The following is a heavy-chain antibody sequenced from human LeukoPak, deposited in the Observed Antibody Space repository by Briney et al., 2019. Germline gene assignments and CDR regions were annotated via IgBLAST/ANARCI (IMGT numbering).Heavy chain of an antibody. CDR1: GFSFSSYA. D-gene: IGHD6-6*01. CDR2: ISSSGVNT. Sequence: GGSLRLSCAASGFSFSSYAMTWVRQAPGKGLEWVSSISSSGVNTYLADSVQGRFTISRDNSKSTLYLQMNTLRVEDTAVDFCAKFTYTSSSRAFDYWGQGTLVTVSS. CDR3: AKFTYTSSSRAFDY. J-gene: IGHJ4*02. V-gene: IGHV3-23*01.